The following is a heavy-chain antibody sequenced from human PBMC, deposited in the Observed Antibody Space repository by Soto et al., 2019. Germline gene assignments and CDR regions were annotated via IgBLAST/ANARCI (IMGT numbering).Heavy chain of an antibody. CDR1: GFTFSDYY. Sequence: PGGSLRLSCAASGFTFSDYYMRWIGQAPGKGLEWVSYISSSGSTIYYADSVKGRFTISRDNAKNSLYLQMNSLRAEDTAVYYCARDGTGYIAAYYMDVWGKGTTVTVSS. CDR2: ISSSGSTI. J-gene: IGHJ6*03. V-gene: IGHV3-11*01. D-gene: IGHD6-13*01. CDR3: ARDGTGYIAAYYMDV.